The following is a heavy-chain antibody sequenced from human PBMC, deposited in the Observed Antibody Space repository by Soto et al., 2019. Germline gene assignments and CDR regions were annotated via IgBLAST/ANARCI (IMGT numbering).Heavy chain of an antibody. J-gene: IGHJ6*02. CDR3: ASARFSQWSQDYYGLDV. Sequence: SETLSLTCGLSGSLPVGSLSTYFWTWIRQPPGKGLEWIGEINHSGSPNYSPSLRGRVTTSLDTSKKQFSLNLSSVTAADTAVYFCASARFSQWSQDYYGLDVWGQGTTVTVS. CDR2: INHSGSP. D-gene: IGHD3-3*01. V-gene: IGHV4-34*01. CDR1: GSLPVGSLSTYF.